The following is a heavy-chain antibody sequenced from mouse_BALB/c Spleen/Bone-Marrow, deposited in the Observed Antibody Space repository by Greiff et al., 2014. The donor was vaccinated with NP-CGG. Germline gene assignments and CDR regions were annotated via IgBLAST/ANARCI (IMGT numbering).Heavy chain of an antibody. D-gene: IGHD4-1*01. V-gene: IGHV5-9*02. CDR2: ISSGGSYT. J-gene: IGHJ2*01. CDR3: ARPLTGAYFDY. Sequence: EVKLVESGGGLVKPGGSLKLSCAASGFAFSSYDMSWVRQTPEKRLEWVATISSGGSYTYYPDSVKVRFTISRDNARNTLYLQMSSLRSEDTALYYCARPLTGAYFDYWGQGTTLTVSS. CDR1: GFAFSSYD.